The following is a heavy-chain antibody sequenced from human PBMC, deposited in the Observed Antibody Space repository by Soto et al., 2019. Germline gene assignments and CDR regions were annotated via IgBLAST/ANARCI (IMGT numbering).Heavy chain of an antibody. CDR3: ARNGIAARPGVISNYMDV. J-gene: IGHJ6*03. Sequence: SETLSLTCAVYGGSFSGYYWSWIRQPPGKGLEWIGEINHSGSTNYNPSHKSRVTISVDTSKNQFSLKLSSVTAADTAVYYCARNGIAARPGVISNYMDVWGKGTTVTVSS. V-gene: IGHV4-34*01. CDR2: INHSGST. D-gene: IGHD6-6*01. CDR1: GGSFSGYY.